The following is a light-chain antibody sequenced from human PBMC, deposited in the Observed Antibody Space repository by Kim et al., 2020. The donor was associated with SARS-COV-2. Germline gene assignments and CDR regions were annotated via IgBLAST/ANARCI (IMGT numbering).Light chain of an antibody. CDR2: KDS. CDR1: NWGVKY. CDR3: QAWDSSTAL. Sequence: SVSPGQTARITGAGENWGVKYACCYKKKQGQSPVLVIYKDSKRPSGIPERFSGANSGNTATLTISGTQAMDEADYYCQAWDSSTALSGTGTKFTV. V-gene: IGLV3-1*01. J-gene: IGLJ1*01.